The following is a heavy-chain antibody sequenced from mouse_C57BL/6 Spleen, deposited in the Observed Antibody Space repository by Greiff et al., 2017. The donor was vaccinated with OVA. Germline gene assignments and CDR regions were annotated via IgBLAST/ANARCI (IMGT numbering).Heavy chain of an antibody. Sequence: DVHLVESGGGSVKPGGSLKLSCAASGFTFSDYGMHWVRQAPEKGLEWVAYISSGSSTIYYADTVKGRFTISRDNAKNTLFLQMTSLRSEDTAMYYCARIYYGNYLDYWGQGTTLTVSS. CDR1: GFTFSDYG. V-gene: IGHV5-17*01. J-gene: IGHJ2*01. CDR3: ARIYYGNYLDY. D-gene: IGHD2-1*01. CDR2: ISSGSSTI.